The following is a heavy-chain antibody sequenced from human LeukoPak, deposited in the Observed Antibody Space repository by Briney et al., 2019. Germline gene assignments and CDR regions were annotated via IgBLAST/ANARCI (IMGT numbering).Heavy chain of an antibody. V-gene: IGHV4-34*01. Sequence: PSETLSLTCTVSGGSIKSYHWGWIRQPPGKGLEWIGEINHSGSTNYNPSLKSRVTISVDTSKNQFSLKLSSVTAADTAVYYCARHRRGYFDYWGQGTLVTVSS. J-gene: IGHJ4*02. CDR1: GGSIKSYH. CDR2: INHSGST. CDR3: ARHRRGYFDY.